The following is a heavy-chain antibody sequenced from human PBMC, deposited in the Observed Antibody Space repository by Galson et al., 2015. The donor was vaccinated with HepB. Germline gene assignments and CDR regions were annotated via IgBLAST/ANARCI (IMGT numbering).Heavy chain of an antibody. CDR1: GFTFSSYS. V-gene: IGHV3-48*01. CDR2: ISSSSSSI. Sequence: SLRLSCAASGFTFSSYSMNWVRQAPGKGLEWVSYISSSSSSIYYADSVKGRFTISRDNAKNSLYLQMNSLRAEDTAVYYCASVAEVRGVIGFDYWGQRTLVTASS. D-gene: IGHD3-10*01. CDR3: ASVAEVRGVIGFDY. J-gene: IGHJ4*02.